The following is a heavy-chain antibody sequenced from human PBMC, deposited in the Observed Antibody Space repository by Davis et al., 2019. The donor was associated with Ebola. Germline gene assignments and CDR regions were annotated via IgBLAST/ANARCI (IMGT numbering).Heavy chain of an antibody. V-gene: IGHV1-46*01. CDR2: INPSGGST. CDR3: ARDVIPMTTFGGVRAFDY. J-gene: IGHJ4*02. D-gene: IGHD3-16*01. CDR1: GYTFTSYY. Sequence: ASVKVSCKASGYTFTSYYMHWVRQAPGQGLEWMGIINPSGGSTSYAQKFQGRVTMTRDTSTSTVYMELSSLRSEDTAVYYCARDVIPMTTFGGVRAFDYWGQGTLVTVSS.